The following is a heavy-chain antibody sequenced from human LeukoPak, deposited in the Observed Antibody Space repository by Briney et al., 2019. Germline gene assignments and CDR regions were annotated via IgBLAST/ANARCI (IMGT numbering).Heavy chain of an antibody. CDR3: ARGRMGSSNDY. V-gene: IGHV6-1*01. Sequence: SQTLSLTCAISGDSVSRNTARWNWIRQSPSRGLEWLGRTYYRSKWYSDFAPSARNRITINPDTSKNQFSLQLNSVTPEDTAVYYCARGRMGSSNDYWGQGTLVTVSS. J-gene: IGHJ4*02. CDR1: GDSVSRNTAR. D-gene: IGHD3-10*01. CDR2: TYYRSKWYS.